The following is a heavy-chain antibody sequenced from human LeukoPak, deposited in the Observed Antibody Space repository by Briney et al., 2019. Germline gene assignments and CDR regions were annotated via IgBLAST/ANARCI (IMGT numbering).Heavy chain of an antibody. CDR2: VKTSAGDT. CDR3: AKGQMATILGFDS. J-gene: IGHJ4*02. V-gene: IGHV3-23*01. Sequence: PGGSLRLSCAASGFTFSSYAMSWVRQAPGRGLEWVSAVKTSAGDTYYADSVRGRFTISRDNSKSTVYLQMNSLRAEDSALYYCAKGQMATILGFDSWGQGALVTVSS. CDR1: GFTFSSYA. D-gene: IGHD5-24*01.